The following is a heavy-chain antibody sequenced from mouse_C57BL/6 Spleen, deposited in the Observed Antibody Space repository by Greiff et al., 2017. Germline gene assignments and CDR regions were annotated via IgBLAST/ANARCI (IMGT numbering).Heavy chain of an antibody. Sequence: QVQLKESGPGLVQPSQSLSITCTVSGFSLTSYGVHWVRQSPGKGLEWLGVIGRGGSADYIAAFMCRLSITKDNYKSQVFFNMNSLQADDTAIYYCAKYDYDSYLDVWGTGTTVTGSS. D-gene: IGHD2-4*01. CDR1: GFSLTSYG. V-gene: IGHV2-5*01. CDR2: IGRGGSA. J-gene: IGHJ1*03. CDR3: AKYDYDSYLDV.